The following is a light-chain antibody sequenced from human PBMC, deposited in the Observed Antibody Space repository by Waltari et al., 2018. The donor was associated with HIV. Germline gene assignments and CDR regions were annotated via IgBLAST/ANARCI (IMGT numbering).Light chain of an antibody. CDR1: SSNIGTNY. CDR2: DND. V-gene: IGLV1-51*01. Sequence: QSVLTQPPSVSAAPGQKFTISCTGSSSNIGTNYVSWYQQLPGTAPKLLIYDNDKRRSGIPYRFSGSKSGTSATLGITGLQTGDEADYYCGTWDTSLSAGVFGGGTKLTVL. CDR3: GTWDTSLSAGV. J-gene: IGLJ3*02.